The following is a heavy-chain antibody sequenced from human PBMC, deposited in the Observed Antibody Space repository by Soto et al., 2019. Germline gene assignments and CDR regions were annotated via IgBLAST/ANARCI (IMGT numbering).Heavy chain of an antibody. CDR2: INYSGST. D-gene: IGHD5-12*01. V-gene: IGHV4-59*01. CDR1: GGCISSYY. J-gene: IGHJ6*02. CDR3: ARDRHYSGYDVTYYYYGMDV. Sequence: SETLSLTCTVCGGCISSYYWSWIRQPPGKRLGWIGYINYSGSTNYNPSLKSRVNISVDTSKNQFSLKLNSVTAADTAVYYCARDRHYSGYDVTYYYYGMDVWGQGTTVTVSS.